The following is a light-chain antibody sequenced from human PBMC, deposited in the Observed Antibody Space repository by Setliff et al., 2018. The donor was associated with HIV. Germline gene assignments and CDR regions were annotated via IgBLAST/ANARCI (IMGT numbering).Light chain of an antibody. CDR1: QSIKTS. CDR2: AAS. CDR3: QQSYSSLTWS. V-gene: IGKV1-39*01. Sequence: DIQMTQSPSSLSASVGDRVTITCRASQSIKTSLNWYQQKPGKAPKLLIYAASSLQSGVPSRFSGSGSGTDFILTISSLQPEDFATYYCQQSYSSLTWSFGQGTKVDIK. J-gene: IGKJ1*01.